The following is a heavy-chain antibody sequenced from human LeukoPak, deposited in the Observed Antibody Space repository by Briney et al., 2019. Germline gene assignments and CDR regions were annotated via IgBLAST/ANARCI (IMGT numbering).Heavy chain of an antibody. CDR1: GFTLRGYA. V-gene: IGHV3-23*01. CDR3: ARAVRFGEPVDC. CDR2: ISGSGGST. J-gene: IGHJ4*02. Sequence: GDSLRLSCAASGFTLRGYAMSWVRQAPGKELEWISVISGSGGSTYYGDPVKGRFTISRDNSKNTLYLQMNSLRAEDTAVYYCARAVRFGEPVDCWGQGTLVTVSS. D-gene: IGHD3-10*01.